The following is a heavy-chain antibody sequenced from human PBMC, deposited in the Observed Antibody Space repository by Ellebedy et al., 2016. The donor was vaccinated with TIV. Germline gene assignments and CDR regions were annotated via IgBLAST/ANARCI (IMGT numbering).Heavy chain of an antibody. J-gene: IGHJ4*02. Sequence: GESLKISCAASGFNFRGYWMGWVRQAPGKGLEWVANINQDGSEKYYVDSVKGRFTISRDNAKNSLCLQMNSLRAEDTAGHYCARFSGYDYWGQGTLVTVSS. CDR1: GFNFRGYW. CDR2: INQDGSEK. D-gene: IGHD5-12*01. V-gene: IGHV3-7*03. CDR3: ARFSGYDY.